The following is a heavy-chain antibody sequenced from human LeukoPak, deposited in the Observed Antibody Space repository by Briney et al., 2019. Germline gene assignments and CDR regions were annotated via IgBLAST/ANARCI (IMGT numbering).Heavy chain of an antibody. CDR1: GFTFSSYS. D-gene: IGHD2-2*01. J-gene: IGHJ6*03. CDR3: ARDLSAMYYYYMDV. V-gene: IGHV3-21*01. Sequence: GGSLRLSCAASGFTFSSYSMNWVRQAPGKGLEWVSSISSSSSYIYYADSVKGRFTISRDNAKNSLYLQMNSLRAEDTAVYYCARDLSAMYYYYMDVWGKGTTVTVSS. CDR2: ISSSSSYI.